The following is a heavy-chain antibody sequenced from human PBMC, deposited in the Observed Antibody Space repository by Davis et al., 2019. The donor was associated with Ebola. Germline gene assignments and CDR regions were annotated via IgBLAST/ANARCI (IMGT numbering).Heavy chain of an antibody. Sequence: GGSLRLSCAASGFTFDDYAMTWVRQAPGKGLEWVSGINWNGGSTGYADSVKGRFTISRDNAKNSLYLRLNSLRAEDTALYHCARGWDSSGWQNWGQGTLVTVSS. CDR2: INWNGGST. D-gene: IGHD6-19*01. V-gene: IGHV3-20*01. CDR3: ARGWDSSGWQN. CDR1: GFTFDDYA. J-gene: IGHJ4*02.